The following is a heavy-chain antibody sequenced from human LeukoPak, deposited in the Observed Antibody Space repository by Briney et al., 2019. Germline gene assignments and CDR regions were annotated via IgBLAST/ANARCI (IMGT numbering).Heavy chain of an antibody. V-gene: IGHV1-8*01. CDR1: GYTFTSYD. CDR2: MNPNSGNT. Sequence: APVKVSCKASGYTFTSYDINWVRQATGQGLEWMGWMNPNSGNTGYAQKFQGRVTMTRNTSISTAYMELSSLRSEDTAVYYCARGLGYSSSWYFGTIPNPRYYYYGMDVWGQGTTVTVSS. J-gene: IGHJ6*02. D-gene: IGHD6-13*01. CDR3: ARGLGYSSSWYFGTIPNPRYYYYGMDV.